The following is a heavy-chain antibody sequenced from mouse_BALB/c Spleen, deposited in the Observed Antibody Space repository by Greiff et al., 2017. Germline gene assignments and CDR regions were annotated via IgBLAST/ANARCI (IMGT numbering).Heavy chain of an antibody. CDR2: ISYSGST. CDR3: ARHYDGSSYLDY. CDR1: GDSITSGY. Sequence: EVKLMESGPSLVKPSQTLSLTCSVTGDSITSGYWNWIRKFPGNKLEYMGYISYSGSTYYNPSLKSRISITRDTSKNQYYLQLNSVTTEDTATDYCARHYDGSSYLDYWGQGTTLTVSS. D-gene: IGHD1-1*01. V-gene: IGHV3-8*02. J-gene: IGHJ2*01.